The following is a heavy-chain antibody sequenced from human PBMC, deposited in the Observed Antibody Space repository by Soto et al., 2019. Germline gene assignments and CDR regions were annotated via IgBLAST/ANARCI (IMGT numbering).Heavy chain of an antibody. J-gene: IGHJ3*01. CDR3: ASSHDSSGYPKYNDAFYF. Sequence: QVQLVQSGAEVKKPGASVKVSCKASGYTFTSYYMHWVRQAPGQGLEWMGIINPSGGSTSYAQKAHAQVTMTRDTSTSTVYMERSSRSSEDTAVYYCASSHDSSGYPKYNDAFYFWGQGTMVAVSS. CDR2: INPSGGST. D-gene: IGHD3-22*01. V-gene: IGHV1-46*03. CDR1: GYTFTSYY.